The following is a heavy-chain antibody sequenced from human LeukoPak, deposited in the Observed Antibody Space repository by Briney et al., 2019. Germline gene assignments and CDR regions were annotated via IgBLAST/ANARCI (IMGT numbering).Heavy chain of an antibody. CDR2: IWYDGSNK. Sequence: GGSLRLSCAASGFTFSSYGMHWVRQAPGKGLEWVAVIWYDGSNKYNADSGKGRFTISRDNSKNTLYLQMNSLRAEDTAVYYCARDSGGTGQDYWGQGTLVTVSS. CDR3: ARDSGGTGQDY. CDR1: GFTFSSYG. J-gene: IGHJ4*02. D-gene: IGHD1-26*01. V-gene: IGHV3-33*01.